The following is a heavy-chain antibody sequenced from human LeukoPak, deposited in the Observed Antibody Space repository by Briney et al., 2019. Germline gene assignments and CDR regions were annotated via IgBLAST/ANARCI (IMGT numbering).Heavy chain of an antibody. CDR1: GYTFTSYY. J-gene: IGHJ4*02. CDR2: INPSGGST. D-gene: IGHD6-6*01. V-gene: IGHV1-46*01. Sequence: ASVKVSCKASGYTFTSYYLHWVRQAPGQGREWMGIINPSGGSTSYAQKFQDRVTMTRDTPTSTVYMELSSLRSEDTAVYYCARGHSNSPFLYGGKGTLVTVSS. CDR3: ARGHSNSPFLY.